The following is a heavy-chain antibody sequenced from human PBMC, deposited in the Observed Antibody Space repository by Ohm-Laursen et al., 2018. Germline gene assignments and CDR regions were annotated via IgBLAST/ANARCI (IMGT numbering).Heavy chain of an antibody. CDR2: IKRKADGETT. CDR1: GFTFSNAW. D-gene: IGHD3-3*01. V-gene: IGHV3-15*01. CDR3: AKESRDFWH. Sequence: SLRLSCAASGFTFSNAWMSWVRQAPGKGLEWVGRIKRKADGETTDYAAPVKDRLTISRDDSKTTLYLQMNSLRAEDTAVYYCAKESRDFWHWGQGTLVTVSS. J-gene: IGHJ4*02.